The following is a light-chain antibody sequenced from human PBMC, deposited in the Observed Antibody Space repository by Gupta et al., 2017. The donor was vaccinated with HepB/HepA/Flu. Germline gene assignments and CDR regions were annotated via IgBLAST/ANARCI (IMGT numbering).Light chain of an antibody. CDR2: VESSGRY. J-gene: IGLJ2*01. V-gene: IGLV4-60*03. CDR3: ETWDSNIRV. Sequence: QLMVTQSSSASASLGPSVKLTCTLSSGYSHYSIGWHQQQPGKAPRFLMKVESSGRYNTGSGIPDRFSGSSSVAARYLTISNLQSEDEADYYCETWDSNIRVFGGGTKLTVL. CDR1: SGYSHYS.